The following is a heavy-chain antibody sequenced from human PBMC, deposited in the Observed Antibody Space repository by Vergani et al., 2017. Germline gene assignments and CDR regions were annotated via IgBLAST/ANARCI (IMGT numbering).Heavy chain of an antibody. Sequence: EVQLVESGGGLVQPGGSLKLSCAASGFTFSGSAMHWVRQASGKGLEWVGRIRSKANSYATAYAASVKGRFTISRDDSKNTAYLQMNSLKTEDTAVYYCTGQLVGLIYYYYYGMDVWGQGP. CDR2: IRSKANSYAT. CDR1: GFTFSGSA. J-gene: IGHJ6*02. D-gene: IGHD6-6*01. V-gene: IGHV3-73*02. CDR3: TGQLVGLIYYYYYGMDV.